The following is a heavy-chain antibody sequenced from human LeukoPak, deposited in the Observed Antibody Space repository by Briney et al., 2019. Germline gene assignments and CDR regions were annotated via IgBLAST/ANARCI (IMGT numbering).Heavy chain of an antibody. V-gene: IGHV3-21*01. J-gene: IGHJ6*03. CDR2: ISSSSSYI. CDR1: GFTFSSYS. CDR3: ARDQGGYYYYYMDV. D-gene: IGHD2-15*01. Sequence: GGSLRLSCAASGFTFSSYSMNWVRQAPGKGLEWVSSISSSSSYINYADSVKGRFTISRDNAKNSLYLQMNSLRAEDTAVYYCARDQGGYYYYYMDVWGKGTTVTVSS.